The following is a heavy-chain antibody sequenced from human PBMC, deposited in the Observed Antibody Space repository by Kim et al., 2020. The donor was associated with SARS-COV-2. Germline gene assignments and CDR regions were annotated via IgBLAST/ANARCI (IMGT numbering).Heavy chain of an antibody. J-gene: IGHJ6*02. V-gene: IGHV3-48*04. Sequence: GGSLRLSCAASGFTFSSYSMNWVRQAPGKGLEWVSYISSSSSTIYYADSVKGRFTISRDNAKNSLYLQMNSLRAEDTAVYYCASNHYYDSVDVWGQGTTVTVSS. D-gene: IGHD3-22*01. CDR1: GFTFSSYS. CDR2: ISSSSSTI. CDR3: ASNHYYDSVDV.